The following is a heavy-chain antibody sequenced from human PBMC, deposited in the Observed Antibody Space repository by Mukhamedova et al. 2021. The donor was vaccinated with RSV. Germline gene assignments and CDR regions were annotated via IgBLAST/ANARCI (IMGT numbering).Heavy chain of an antibody. CDR3: AREALGAGIFDY. V-gene: IGHV3-21*01. J-gene: IGHJ4*02. CDR1: YD. D-gene: IGHD6-13*01. CDR2: ISGNTNHI. Sequence: YDMNWVRQAPGKGLEWVSSISGNTNHIYYADSMKGRFTISRDNAKNSLFLQMNSLRAEDTAVYYCAREALGAGIFDYWGQGAL.